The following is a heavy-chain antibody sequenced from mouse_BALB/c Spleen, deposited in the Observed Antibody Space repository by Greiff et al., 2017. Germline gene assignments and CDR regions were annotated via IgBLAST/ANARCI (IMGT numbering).Heavy chain of an antibody. D-gene: IGHD1-1*01. CDR2: IYPGGGYT. V-gene: IGHV1-63*02. Sequence: QVQLKESGAELVRPGTSVKISCKASGYTFTNYWLGWVKQRPGHGLEWIGDIYPGGGYTNYNEKFKGKATLTADTSSSTAYMQLSSLTSEDSAVYFCARIDYYGSSYGYAMDYWGQGTSVTVSS. CDR1: GYTFTNYW. CDR3: ARIDYYGSSYGYAMDY. J-gene: IGHJ4*01.